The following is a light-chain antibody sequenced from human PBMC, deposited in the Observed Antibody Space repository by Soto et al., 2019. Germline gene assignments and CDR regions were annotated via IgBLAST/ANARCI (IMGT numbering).Light chain of an antibody. CDR2: EVR. J-gene: IGLJ1*01. V-gene: IGLV2-8*01. CDR3: ISYAATNIVG. CDR1: SSDVGGYNY. Sequence: QSVLTQHPSASGSPGQSVTISCTGTSSDVGGYNYVSWYQQHPGKAHKVIIYEVRKRPSGVPDRFSGSKTGSTASLTGSVLQAEDEADYDCISYAATNIVGFGPGTMGT.